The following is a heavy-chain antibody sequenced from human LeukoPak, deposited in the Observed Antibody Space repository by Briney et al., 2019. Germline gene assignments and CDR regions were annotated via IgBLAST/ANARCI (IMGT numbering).Heavy chain of an antibody. Sequence: SETLSLTCAVYGGSFSGYYWSWIRQPPGKGLEWIGEINHSGSTNYNPSLKSRVTISVDTSKNQFSLKLSSVTAADTAVYYCARSSSSWSWWFDPWGQGTLVTVSS. D-gene: IGHD6-13*01. V-gene: IGHV4-34*01. CDR3: ARSSSSWSWWFDP. CDR2: INHSGST. CDR1: GGSFSGYY. J-gene: IGHJ5*02.